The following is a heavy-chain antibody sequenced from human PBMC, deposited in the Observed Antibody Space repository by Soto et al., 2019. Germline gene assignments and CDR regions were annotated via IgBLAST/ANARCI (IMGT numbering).Heavy chain of an antibody. D-gene: IGHD3-10*01. CDR3: ARERPLQQLWFGSHLPYGMDV. J-gene: IGHJ6*02. Sequence: SVKVSCKASGGTFSSYAISWVRQAPGQGLEWMGGIIPIFGTANYAQKFQGRVTITADESTSTAYMELSSLRSEDTAVYYCARERPLQQLWFGSHLPYGMDVWGQGTTVTVSS. CDR2: IIPIFGTA. CDR1: GGTFSSYA. V-gene: IGHV1-69*13.